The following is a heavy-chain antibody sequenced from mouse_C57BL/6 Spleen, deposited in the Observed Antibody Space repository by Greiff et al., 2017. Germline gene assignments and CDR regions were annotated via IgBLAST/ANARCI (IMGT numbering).Heavy chain of an antibody. V-gene: IGHV1-55*01. CDR2: IYPGSGST. CDR1: GYTFTSYW. CDR3: ARGNYVIAWYFDV. Sequence: VQLQQPGAELVKPGASVKMSCKASGYTFTSYWITWVKQRPGQGLEWIGDIYPGSGSTNYNEKFKSKATLTVDTSSSTAYMQLSSLTSEDSAVYVCARGNYVIAWYFDVWGTGTTVTVSS. J-gene: IGHJ1*03. D-gene: IGHD2-1*01.